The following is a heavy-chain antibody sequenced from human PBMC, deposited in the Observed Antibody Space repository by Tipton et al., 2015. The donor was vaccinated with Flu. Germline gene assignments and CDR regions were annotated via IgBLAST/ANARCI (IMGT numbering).Heavy chain of an antibody. V-gene: IGHV3-21*04. CDR1: GFTFSSYS. D-gene: IGHD4-11*01. CDR2: ISSSSSYI. J-gene: IGHJ4*02. CDR3: VGVLTVIDPFDL. Sequence: SLRLSCAASGFTFSSYSMNWVRQAPGKGLEWVSSISSSSSYIYYADSVKGRFTISRDNAKDSLYLQMNSLRAEDTAFYFCVGVLTVIDPFDLWGQGTLVTVSS.